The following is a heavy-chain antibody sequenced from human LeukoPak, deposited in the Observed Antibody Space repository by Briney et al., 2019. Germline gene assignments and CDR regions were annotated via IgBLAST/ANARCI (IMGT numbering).Heavy chain of an antibody. CDR1: GFTFSNFA. J-gene: IGHJ6*03. CDR2: ISYDGSNK. Sequence: PGGSLRLSCTASGFTFSNFAMHWVRQAPGKGLEWVAIISYDGSNKYYADSVKGRFTISRDNSKNTPYLQMNSLRAEDTAVYYCARAHGEGSGWYVWDYYYYYMDVWGKGTTVTISS. CDR3: ARAHGEGSGWYVWDYYYYYMDV. V-gene: IGHV3-30*04. D-gene: IGHD6-19*01.